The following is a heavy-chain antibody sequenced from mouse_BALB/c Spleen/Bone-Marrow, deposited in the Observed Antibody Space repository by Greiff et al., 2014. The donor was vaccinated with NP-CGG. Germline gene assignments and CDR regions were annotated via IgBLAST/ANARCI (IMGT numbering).Heavy chain of an antibody. CDR2: ISSGSSTI. D-gene: IGHD3-2*02. Sequence: EVQGVESGGGLVLPRGPRKLSCAASGFTFSSFGMHWVRQAPEKGLEWVAYISSGSSTIYYADTVKGRFTISRDNPKNTLFLQMTSLRSEDTAMYYCAIRAYWGQGTLVTVSA. V-gene: IGHV5-17*02. J-gene: IGHJ3*01. CDR3: AIRAY. CDR1: GFTFSSFG.